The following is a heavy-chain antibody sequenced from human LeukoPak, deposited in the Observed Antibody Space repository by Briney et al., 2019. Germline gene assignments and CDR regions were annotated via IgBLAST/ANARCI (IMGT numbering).Heavy chain of an antibody. Sequence: GGSLRLSCAASGITFSSYAMSWVRQAPGKGLEWVSAISGSGGSTYYADSVKGRFTISRDNSKNTLYLQMNSLRAEDTAVYYCAKRRSFTIFGVVTFDYWGQGTLVTVSS. D-gene: IGHD3-3*01. CDR3: AKRRSFTIFGVVTFDY. CDR2: ISGSGGST. V-gene: IGHV3-23*01. J-gene: IGHJ4*02. CDR1: GITFSSYA.